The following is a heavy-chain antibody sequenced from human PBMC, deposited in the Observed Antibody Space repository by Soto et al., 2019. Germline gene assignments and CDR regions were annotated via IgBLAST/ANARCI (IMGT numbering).Heavy chain of an antibody. J-gene: IGHJ4*02. V-gene: IGHV3-7*01. Sequence: GGSLRLSCVVSGFTFTNYWMNWVRQAPGKGPEWVANIKKDSSEIYYVDSVKGRFTISRDNAKNSLYLQMNSLRAEDTAVYYCARDSGYSYGPLDYWGQGTLVTVSS. CDR1: GFTFTNYW. CDR3: ARDSGYSYGPLDY. CDR2: IKKDSSEI. D-gene: IGHD5-18*01.